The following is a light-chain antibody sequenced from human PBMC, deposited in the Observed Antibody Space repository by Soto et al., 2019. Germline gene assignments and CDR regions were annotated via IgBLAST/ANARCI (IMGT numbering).Light chain of an antibody. CDR1: QSISSY. CDR3: QQSYSTSWT. CDR2: AAS. J-gene: IGKJ1*01. Sequence: DIQMTQSPSSLSASVGDRVTITCRASQSISSYLNWYQQKPGKAPKLLIYAASSLQSGVPSRFSGSGSGTDFTLTISSLQPEDFVTYYCQQSYSTSWTFGQGTKVDIK. V-gene: IGKV1-39*01.